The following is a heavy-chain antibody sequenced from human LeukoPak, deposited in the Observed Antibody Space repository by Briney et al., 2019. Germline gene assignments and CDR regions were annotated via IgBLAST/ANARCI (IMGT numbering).Heavy chain of an antibody. CDR3: ARLYYYGSGSYGGPLDY. Sequence: GESLKISCKGSGYSFTSYWISWVRQMPGKGLEWMGRIDPSDSYTNYSSSFQGHVTISADKSISTAYLQWSSLKASDTAMYYCARLYYYGSGSYGGPLDYWGQGTLVTVSS. V-gene: IGHV5-10-1*01. CDR2: IDPSDSYT. CDR1: GYSFTSYW. D-gene: IGHD3-10*01. J-gene: IGHJ4*02.